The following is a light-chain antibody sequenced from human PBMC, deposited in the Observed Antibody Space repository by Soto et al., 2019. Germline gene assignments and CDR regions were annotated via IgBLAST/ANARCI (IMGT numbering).Light chain of an antibody. J-gene: IGKJ1*01. CDR1: QSISSY. CDR3: QQSYSTPRT. CDR2: SSS. Sequence: DMQMTQSPSSLSASVGDRVTITCRASQSISSYLNWYQQKPGKAPELLIYSSSSLQSGVPSRFSGSGSETDFTLTISSLQPEDFATYYCQQSYSTPRTFGQGTKVEIK. V-gene: IGKV1-39*01.